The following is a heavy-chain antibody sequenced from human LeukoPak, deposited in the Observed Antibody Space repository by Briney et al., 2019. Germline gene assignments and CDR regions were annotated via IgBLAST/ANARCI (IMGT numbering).Heavy chain of an antibody. CDR2: IIPIFGTA. J-gene: IGHJ4*02. CDR3: ARDVAGPFDY. V-gene: IGHV1-69*13. D-gene: IGHD3-10*01. Sequence: SVKVSCKASGYTFTGYYMHWVRQAPGQGLEWMGGIIPIFGTANYAQKFQGRVTITADESTSTAYMELSSLRSEDTAVYYCARDVAGPFDYWGQGTLVTVSS. CDR1: GYTFTGYY.